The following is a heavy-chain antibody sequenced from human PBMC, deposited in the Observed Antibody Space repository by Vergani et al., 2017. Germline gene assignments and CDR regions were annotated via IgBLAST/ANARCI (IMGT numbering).Heavy chain of an antibody. Sequence: EVQLVESGGGLVQLGRSLRLSCAASGFTFDDYAMHWVRQAPGKGLEWVSGISWNSGSIGYADSVKGRFTISRDNAKNSLYLQMNSLRAEDTALYYCAKDMGPWGQGTLVTVSS. CDR2: ISWNSGSI. CDR3: AKDMGP. CDR1: GFTFDDYA. V-gene: IGHV3-9*01. J-gene: IGHJ5*02.